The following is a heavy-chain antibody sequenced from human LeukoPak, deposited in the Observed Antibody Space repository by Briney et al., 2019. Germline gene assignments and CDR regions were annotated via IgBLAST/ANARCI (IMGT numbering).Heavy chain of an antibody. CDR3: ARQEPWIYDSSGYYDY. CDR2: IHPGDSDT. V-gene: IGHV5-51*01. D-gene: IGHD3-22*01. J-gene: IGHJ4*02. Sequence: GESLKISCKGSGYSFSSYWIGWVRQIPGKGLEWMGRIHPGDSDTGYSPSFQGQVTISADKSTSTAYLQWSSLKASDTAMYYCARQEPWIYDSSGYYDYWGQGTLVTVSS. CDR1: GYSFSSYW.